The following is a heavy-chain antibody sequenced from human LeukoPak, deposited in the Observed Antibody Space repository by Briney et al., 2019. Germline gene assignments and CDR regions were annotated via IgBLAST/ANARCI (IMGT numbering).Heavy chain of an antibody. J-gene: IGHJ4*02. CDR2: IGTAGDT. CDR1: GFTFSSYD. D-gene: IGHD3-3*01. V-gene: IGHV3-13*01. CDR3: ARENSFWSGYYFDF. Sequence: GGSLRLSCAASGFTFSSYDMHWVRQATGKGLEWVSAIGTAGDTYYPGSVKGRFTISRDNAKNSLYLQMNSLRAEDTAVYYCARENSFWSGYYFDFWGQGTLVTVSS.